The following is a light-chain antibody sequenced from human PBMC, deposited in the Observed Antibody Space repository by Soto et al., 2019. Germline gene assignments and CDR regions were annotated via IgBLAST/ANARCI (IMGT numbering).Light chain of an antibody. J-gene: IGLJ1*01. CDR1: NIGGKS. CDR3: QVWDNNYDHYV. V-gene: IGLV3-21*02. Sequence: SYELTQPPSVSVAPGQTARITCGGNNIGGKSLHWYQQKPGQAPVLVVYDDGDRPSWIPERFSGSNSGNTATLTISRVEAGDEADYYCQVWDNNYDHYVFGTGTKVTVL. CDR2: DDG.